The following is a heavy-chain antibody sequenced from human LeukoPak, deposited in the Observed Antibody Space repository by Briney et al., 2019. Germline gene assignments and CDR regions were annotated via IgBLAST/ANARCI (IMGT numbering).Heavy chain of an antibody. V-gene: IGHV4-39*07. CDR2: IYYSGST. CDR3: ASRPIRAAAHGYYFDY. Sequence: SETLSLTCTVSGGSISSSSYYWGWIRQPPGKGLEWIGSIYYSGSTYYNPSLKNRVTISVDTSKNQFSLKLSSVTAADTAVYYCASRPIRAAAHGYYFDYWGQGTLVTVSS. D-gene: IGHD6-13*01. CDR1: GGSISSSSYY. J-gene: IGHJ4*02.